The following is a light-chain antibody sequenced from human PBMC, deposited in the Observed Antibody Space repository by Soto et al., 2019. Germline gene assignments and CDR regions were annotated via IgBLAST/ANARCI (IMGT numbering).Light chain of an antibody. Sequence: VKVSQSPSTPSASIGDTVTATCRASQSVSGWLAWYQQKPGEAPKLLIYSTSTLQSGVPSRFSVSGSGTEFTLTLIGLKKDDGVTYDGQQLNIYPITFCQGTRLEIK. CDR2: STS. CDR1: QSVSGW. CDR3: QQLNIYPIT. J-gene: IGKJ5*01. V-gene: IGKV1-5*01.